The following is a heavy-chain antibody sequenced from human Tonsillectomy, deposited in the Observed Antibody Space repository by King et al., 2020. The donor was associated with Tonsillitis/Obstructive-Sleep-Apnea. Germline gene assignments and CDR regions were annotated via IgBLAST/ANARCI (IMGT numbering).Heavy chain of an antibody. J-gene: IGHJ3*02. CDR3: ARDQEGYSGYDSNAFDI. Sequence: QLVQSGGGLVKPGGSPRLSCAASGFTFSRNTMNWVRQAPGKGLEWVSSISSSGSYIYYVDSVKGRLTISRDNAKNSLYLQMNSLRAEDTAVYYCARDQEGYSGYDSNAFDIWGQGTMVTVSS. D-gene: IGHD5-12*01. CDR2: ISSSGSYI. CDR1: GFTFSRNT. V-gene: IGHV3-21*01.